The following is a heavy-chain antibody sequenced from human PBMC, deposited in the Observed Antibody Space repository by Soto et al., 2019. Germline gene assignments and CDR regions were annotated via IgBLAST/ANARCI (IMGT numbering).Heavy chain of an antibody. V-gene: IGHV1-46*01. CDR2: INPSGGST. D-gene: IGHD1-26*01. Sequence: GASVKVSCKASGYTFTRYYMHWVRQAPGQGLEWMGIINPSGGSTSYAQKFQGRVTMTRGTSTSTVYMELSSLRSEDTAVYYCARESMSAREVDPYWGQGTLVTVSS. CDR3: ARESMSAREVDPY. J-gene: IGHJ4*02. CDR1: GYTFTRYY.